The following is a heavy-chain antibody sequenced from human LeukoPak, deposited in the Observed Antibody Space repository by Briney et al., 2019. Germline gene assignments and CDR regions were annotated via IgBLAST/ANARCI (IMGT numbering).Heavy chain of an antibody. Sequence: GGSLRLSCAASGFTFSSYWMSWVRQAPGKGLEWVANIKQDGSEKYYVDSVKGRFTISRDNAKNSLYLQMNSLRAEDTAVYYCARFLRGITMVRGVSWYYYGMDVWGQGTTVTVSS. CDR3: ARFLRGITMVRGVSWYYYGMDV. CDR1: GFTFSSYW. D-gene: IGHD3-10*01. J-gene: IGHJ6*02. V-gene: IGHV3-7*01. CDR2: IKQDGSEK.